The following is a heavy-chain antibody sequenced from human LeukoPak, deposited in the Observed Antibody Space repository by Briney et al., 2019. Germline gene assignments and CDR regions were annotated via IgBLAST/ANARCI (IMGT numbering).Heavy chain of an antibody. J-gene: IGHJ4*02. CDR2: ISGSGGST. CDR3: AKDRRTESEVDY. Sequence: PGGSLRLSCAASGFTVSSNYMSWVRQAPGKGLEWVSAISGSGGSTYYADSVKGRFTISRDNSKNTLYLQMNSLRAEDTAVYYCAKDRRTESEVDYWGQGTLVTVSS. V-gene: IGHV3-23*01. CDR1: GFTVSSNY. D-gene: IGHD1-14*01.